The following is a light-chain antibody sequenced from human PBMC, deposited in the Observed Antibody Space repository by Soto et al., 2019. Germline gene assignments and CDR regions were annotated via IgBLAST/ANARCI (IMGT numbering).Light chain of an antibody. V-gene: IGKV3-15*01. J-gene: IGKJ5*01. Sequence: RSSQSVSTNLAWYQQRPGQAPRLLIYGASARATGIPARSICSGSGTEFTLTFSSLQSEDFAVYSCHQYNNCRSFGQGIRLE. CDR1: QSVSTN. CDR3: HQYNNCRS. CDR2: GAS.